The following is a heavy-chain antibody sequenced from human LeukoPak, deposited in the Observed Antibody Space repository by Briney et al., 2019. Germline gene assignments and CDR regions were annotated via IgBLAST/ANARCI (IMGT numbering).Heavy chain of an antibody. V-gene: IGHV4-34*01. CDR2: INHSGST. CDR1: GGSFSGYY. CDR3: AAPSRIQLDY. D-gene: IGHD5-18*01. Sequence: SETLSLTCAVYGGSFSGYYWSWIRQPPGKGLEWIGEINHSGSTNYNPSLKSRVTISVDTSKNQFSLKLSSVTAADTAVYYCAAPSRIQLDYWGQGTLVTVSS. J-gene: IGHJ4*02.